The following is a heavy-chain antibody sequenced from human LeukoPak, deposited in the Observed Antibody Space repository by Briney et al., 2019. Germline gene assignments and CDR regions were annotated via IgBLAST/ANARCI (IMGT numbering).Heavy chain of an antibody. D-gene: IGHD2-2*01. V-gene: IGHV3-23*01. CDR3: AHGSMYQLDY. J-gene: IGHJ4*02. CDR2: IIGGAGGT. CDR1: GFTFSSYA. Sequence: GSLRLSCAASGFTFSSYAMSWVRQAPGKGLEWVSGIIGGAGGTYYADSVKGRFTISRDNAKNTLYLQMNSLRAEDTAVYYCAHGSMYQLDYWGQGTLVTVSS.